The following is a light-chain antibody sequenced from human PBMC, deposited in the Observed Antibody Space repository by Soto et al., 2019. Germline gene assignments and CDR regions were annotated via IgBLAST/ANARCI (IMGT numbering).Light chain of an antibody. J-gene: IGKJ5*01. V-gene: IGKV3D-15*01. CDR2: DAS. CDR1: QSVSSY. CDR3: QQYNNWPFT. Sequence: EIVMTQSPGTLSVSPGERATLSCRASQSVSSYLLWYQQKPGQAPRLLIYDASNRASGTPARFSGSGSGTEFTLTISSLQSEDFAVYYCQQYNNWPFTFGQGTRLEIK.